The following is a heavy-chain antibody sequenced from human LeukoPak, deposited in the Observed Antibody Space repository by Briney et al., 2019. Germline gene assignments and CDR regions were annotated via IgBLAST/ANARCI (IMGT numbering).Heavy chain of an antibody. J-gene: IGHJ3*02. CDR1: GGSISSNNW. CDR3: ARDKSWTYGSADAFDI. Sequence: PSETLSLTCAVSGGSISSNNWWSWVRQPPGKGLEWIGELYHSGSTNYNPSLKSRVSISVDKSQNQFSLKLDSVTAADTAMYYCARDKSWTYGSADAFDIWGQGTMVTVSS. V-gene: IGHV4-4*02. CDR2: LYHSGST. D-gene: IGHD3-10*01.